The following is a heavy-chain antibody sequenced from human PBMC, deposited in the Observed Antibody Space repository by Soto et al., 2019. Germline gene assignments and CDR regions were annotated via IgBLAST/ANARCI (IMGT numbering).Heavy chain of an antibody. J-gene: IGHJ4*02. D-gene: IGHD3-9*01. CDR3: ARVWYYDILTGKYGPRYYFDY. V-gene: IGHV1-18*01. CDR1: GYTFPSYG. CDR2: ISASNGNT. Sequence: QVQLVQSGAEVKKPGASVKVSCTASGYTFPSYGISWVRQAPGQGLEWMGWISASNGNTNYAQKLQGRVTMTTDTSTSTAYMELRSLRSDDTAVYYCARVWYYDILTGKYGPRYYFDYWGQGTLVTVSS.